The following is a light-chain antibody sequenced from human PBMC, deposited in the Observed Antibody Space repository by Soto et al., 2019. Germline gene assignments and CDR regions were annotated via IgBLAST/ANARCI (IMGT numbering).Light chain of an antibody. CDR3: CAYVSSNTLL. V-gene: IGLV1-40*01. Sequence: QSVLTQPPSVSGAPGQRVTISCTGSSSNIGANYDVHWYQHRPGTAPKLLIFGNNNRPSGVPDRFSGSKSGTSASLAITGLQAEDEGDYYCCAYVSSNTLLFGGGTKLTVL. J-gene: IGLJ3*02. CDR1: SSNIGANYD. CDR2: GNN.